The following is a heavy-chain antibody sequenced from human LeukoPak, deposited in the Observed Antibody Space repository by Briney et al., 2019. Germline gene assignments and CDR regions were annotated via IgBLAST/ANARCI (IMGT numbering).Heavy chain of an antibody. D-gene: IGHD6-6*01. Sequence: ASVKVSCKASGGTFSSYAISWVRQAPGQGLEWMGRIIPILGIANYAQKFQGRVTTTADKSTSTAYMELSSLRSEDTAVYYCARHHIAARPDYFDYWGQGTLVTVSS. CDR1: GGTFSSYA. V-gene: IGHV1-69*04. J-gene: IGHJ4*02. CDR2: IIPILGIA. CDR3: ARHHIAARPDYFDY.